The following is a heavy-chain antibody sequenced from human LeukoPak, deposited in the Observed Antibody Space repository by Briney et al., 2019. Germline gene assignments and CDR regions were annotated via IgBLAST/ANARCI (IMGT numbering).Heavy chain of an antibody. CDR1: GYTFTGYY. Sequence: GASVKVSCKASGYTFTGYYMHWVRQAPGQGLEWMGWINPNSGGTNYAQKFQGRVTMTRDTSISTAYMELSRLRSDDTAVYYCARIWLRNGLVDWFDPWGQGTLVTVSS. CDR2: INPNSGGT. CDR3: ARIWLRNGLVDWFDP. D-gene: IGHD3-9*01. J-gene: IGHJ5*02. V-gene: IGHV1-2*02.